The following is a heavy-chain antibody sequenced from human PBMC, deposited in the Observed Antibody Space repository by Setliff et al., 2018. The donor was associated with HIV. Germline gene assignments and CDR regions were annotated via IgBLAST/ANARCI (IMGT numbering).Heavy chain of an antibody. CDR3: AKDGGSSGWSYYYYYYYMDV. Sequence: GGSLRLSCAASGFTFSSYGMHWVRQAPGKGLEWVAFIRYDGSNKYYADSVKGRFTISRDNSKNTLYLQMNSLRAEDTAVYYCAKDGGSSGWSYYYYYYYMDVWGKGTTVTVSS. CDR1: GFTFSSYG. CDR2: IRYDGSNK. V-gene: IGHV3-30*02. D-gene: IGHD6-19*01. J-gene: IGHJ6*03.